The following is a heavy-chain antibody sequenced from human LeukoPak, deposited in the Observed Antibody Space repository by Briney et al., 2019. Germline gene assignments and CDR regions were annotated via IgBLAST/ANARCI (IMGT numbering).Heavy chain of an antibody. V-gene: IGHV7-4-1*02. CDR3: ARDTAMVKFDQ. J-gene: IGHJ4*02. CDR2: INTNTGNP. D-gene: IGHD5-18*01. CDR1: GYTFTKYG. Sequence: ASVKVSRKASGYTFTKYGISWARLAPGQGLEWMGWINTNTGNPTYAQGFTGRFVFSLDTSVSTAYLQISSLKAEDTAVYYCARDTAMVKFDQWGQGTLVTVPS.